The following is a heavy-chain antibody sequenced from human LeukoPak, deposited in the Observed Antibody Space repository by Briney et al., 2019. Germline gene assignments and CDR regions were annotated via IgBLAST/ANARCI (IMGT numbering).Heavy chain of an antibody. D-gene: IGHD3-22*01. V-gene: IGHV3-64*01. CDR2: ISSNGGST. CDR1: GFTFSSYA. Sequence: GGSLRLSCAASGFTFSSYAMHWVRQAPGKGLEYLSAISSNGGSTYYANSVKGRFTISRDNSKNTLYLQMGSLRAEDMAVYYCARVLNYDSSGYFDYWGQGTLVTVSS. J-gene: IGHJ4*02. CDR3: ARVLNYDSSGYFDY.